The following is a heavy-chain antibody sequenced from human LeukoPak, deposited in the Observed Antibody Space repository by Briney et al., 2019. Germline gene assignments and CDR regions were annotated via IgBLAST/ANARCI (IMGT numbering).Heavy chain of an antibody. CDR2: IYHSGTT. Sequence: SETLSLTCTVSAYSISNGFLWGWIRQPPGKGLEWIGSIYHSGTTYYNPSLKSRVTMSVDTSKNQFSLKLSSVTAADTAVYYCTRLSHVAGVAKVSWFDPWGQGTLVTVSS. D-gene: IGHD3-10*01. V-gene: IGHV4-38-2*02. J-gene: IGHJ5*02. CDR1: AYSISNGFL. CDR3: TRLSHVAGVAKVSWFDP.